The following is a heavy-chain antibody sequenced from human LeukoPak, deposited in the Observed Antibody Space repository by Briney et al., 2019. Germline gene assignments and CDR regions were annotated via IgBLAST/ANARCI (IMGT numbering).Heavy chain of an antibody. D-gene: IGHD2-21*02. CDR1: GFTLSSYG. J-gene: IGHJ3*02. V-gene: IGHV3-33*01. CDR3: AREGAYCGGDCYSEAFDI. Sequence: GGSLRLSCAASGFTLSSYGMHWVRQAPGKGLEWVAVIWYDGSNKYYADSVKGRFTISRDNSKNTLYLQMNSLRAEDTAVYYCAREGAYCGGDCYSEAFDIWGQGTMVTVSS. CDR2: IWYDGSNK.